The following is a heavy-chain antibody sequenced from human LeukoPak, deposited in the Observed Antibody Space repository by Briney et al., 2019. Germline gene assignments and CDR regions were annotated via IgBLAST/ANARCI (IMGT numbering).Heavy chain of an antibody. Sequence: PSETLSLTCTVSGGSISSYYWSWIRQPAGKGLEWIGRIYTSGSTNYNPSLKSRVTMSVDTSKNQFSLKLSSVTAADTAVYYCARDRLAYCSSTSCNRRFDYWGQGTLVTVSS. CDR2: IYTSGST. CDR1: GGSISSYY. V-gene: IGHV4-4*07. J-gene: IGHJ4*02. CDR3: ARDRLAYCSSTSCNRRFDY. D-gene: IGHD2-2*01.